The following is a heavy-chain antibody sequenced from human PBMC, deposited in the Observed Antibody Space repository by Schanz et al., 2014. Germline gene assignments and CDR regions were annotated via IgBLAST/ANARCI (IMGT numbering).Heavy chain of an antibody. D-gene: IGHD7-27*01. CDR2: ISRDGTTS. CDR3: ARETLNWEAFDI. Sequence: EVQLVESGGGVVQPGGSLRLSCAASGFTFSSYGMHWVRQAPGKGLEWLSYISRDGTTSYYADSVKGRFTISRDNAKNSLYLEMTSLRGEDTAVYYCARETLNWEAFDIWGQGTVVTVSS. CDR1: GFTFSSYG. J-gene: IGHJ3*02. V-gene: IGHV3-48*04.